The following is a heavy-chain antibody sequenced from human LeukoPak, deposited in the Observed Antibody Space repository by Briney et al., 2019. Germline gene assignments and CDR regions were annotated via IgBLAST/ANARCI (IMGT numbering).Heavy chain of an antibody. CDR1: GYTFTSYG. V-gene: IGHV1-18*01. CDR3: ARGQYYSGYGPFDY. Sequence: ASVKVSCKASGYTFTSYGISWVRQAPGQGLEWMGWISAYNGNTNYAQKLQGRVTMTTDTSTSTAYMELSSLRSEDTAVYYCARGQYYSGYGPFDYWGQGTLVTVSS. CDR2: ISAYNGNT. D-gene: IGHD5-12*01. J-gene: IGHJ4*02.